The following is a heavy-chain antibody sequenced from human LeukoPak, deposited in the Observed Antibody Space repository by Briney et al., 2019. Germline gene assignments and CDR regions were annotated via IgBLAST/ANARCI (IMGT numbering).Heavy chain of an antibody. D-gene: IGHD6-13*01. V-gene: IGHV1-2*02. J-gene: IGHJ6*03. CDR2: INPNSGGT. Sequence: ASVKVSCKASGYTFTGYYMHWVRQAPGQGLEWMGWINPNSGGTNYAQKFQGRVTMTRDTSISTAYMELSRLRSDDTAVYYCARGVYGSSWYQYYYYYMDVWGKGTTVTVSS. CDR3: ARGVYGSSWYQYYYYYMDV. CDR1: GYTFTGYY.